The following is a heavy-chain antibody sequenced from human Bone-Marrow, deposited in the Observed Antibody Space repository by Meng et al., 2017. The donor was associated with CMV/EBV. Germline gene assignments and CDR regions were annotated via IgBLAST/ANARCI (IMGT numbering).Heavy chain of an antibody. V-gene: IGHV5-51*01. CDR2: IHPGDSDT. J-gene: IGHJ4*02. CDR1: GYSFTTYW. Sequence: KVSCKGSGYSFTTYWIGWVRQMPGKGLEWMGIIHPGDSDTRYSPSFQGQVTISADKSITTAYLQWSSLKASDTAMYYCARLDSGGYYYNPYWGQGTLVTFSS. CDR3: ARLDSGGYYYNPY. D-gene: IGHD3-22*01.